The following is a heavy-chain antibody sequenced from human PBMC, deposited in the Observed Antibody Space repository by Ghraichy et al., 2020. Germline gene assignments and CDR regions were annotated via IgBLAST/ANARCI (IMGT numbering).Heavy chain of an antibody. V-gene: IGHV4-39*01. Sequence: ESLNISCTVSSGSISSSSYYWGWIRQPPGKGLEWIGSIYYSGSTYYNPSLKSRVTISVDTSKNQFSLKLSSVTAADTAVYYCATRFRRFDILTGYYFDYWGQGTLVTVSS. D-gene: IGHD3-9*01. CDR3: ATRFRRFDILTGYYFDY. CDR1: SGSISSSSYY. CDR2: IYYSGST. J-gene: IGHJ4*02.